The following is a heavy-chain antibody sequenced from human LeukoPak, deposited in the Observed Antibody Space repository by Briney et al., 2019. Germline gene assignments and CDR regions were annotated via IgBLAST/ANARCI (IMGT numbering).Heavy chain of an antibody. D-gene: IGHD6-19*01. CDR1: GGSISSYY. V-gene: IGHV4-59*01. J-gene: IGHJ4*02. Sequence: SETLSLTCTVSGGSISSYYWSWIRQPPGKGLEWIGYIYYSGSTNYNPSLKSRVTISVDTSKNQFSLKMSSVTAADTAVYYCAKPGSGWSFDYWGQGTLVTVSS. CDR3: AKPGSGWSFDY. CDR2: IYYSGST.